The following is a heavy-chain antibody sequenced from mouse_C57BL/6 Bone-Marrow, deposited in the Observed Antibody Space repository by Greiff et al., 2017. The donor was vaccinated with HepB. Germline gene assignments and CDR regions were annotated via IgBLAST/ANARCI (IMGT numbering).Heavy chain of an antibody. CDR2: IYPRSGNT. J-gene: IGHJ2*01. D-gene: IGHD2-5*01. Sequence: VKLVESGAELARPGASVKLSRKASGYTFTSYGISWVKQRTGQGLEWIGEIYPRSGNTYYNEKFKGKATLTADKSSSTAYMELRSLTSEDSAVYFCARSTIVRDYWGQGTTLTVSS. CDR1: GYTFTSYG. V-gene: IGHV1-81*01. CDR3: ARSTIVRDY.